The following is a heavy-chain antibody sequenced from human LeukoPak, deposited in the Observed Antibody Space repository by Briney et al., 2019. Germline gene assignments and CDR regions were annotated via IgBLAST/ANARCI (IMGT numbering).Heavy chain of an antibody. D-gene: IGHD3-10*01. Sequence: MASETLSLTCAVYGGSFSGYYWSWIRQPPGKGLEWIGEINHSGSTNYNPSLKSRVTISVDTSKNQFSLKLSSVTAADTAVYYCARRRYGSGSFNWFDPWGQGTLVTVSS. CDR3: ARRRYGSGSFNWFDP. J-gene: IGHJ5*02. V-gene: IGHV4-34*01. CDR1: GGSFSGYY. CDR2: INHSGST.